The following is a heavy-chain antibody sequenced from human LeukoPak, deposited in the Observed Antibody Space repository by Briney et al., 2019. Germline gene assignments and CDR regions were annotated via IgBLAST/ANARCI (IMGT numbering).Heavy chain of an antibody. D-gene: IGHD3-10*01. CDR3: ARDFEWFGELSRGYFDY. V-gene: IGHV1-3*01. Sequence: ASVKVSCKASGYTFTSYAMHWVRQAPGQRLEWMGWINAGNGNTKYSQKFHGRVTITRDTSASTAYMELSSLTSEDTAVYYCARDFEWFGELSRGYFDYWGQGTLVTVSS. CDR1: GYTFTSYA. J-gene: IGHJ4*02. CDR2: INAGNGNT.